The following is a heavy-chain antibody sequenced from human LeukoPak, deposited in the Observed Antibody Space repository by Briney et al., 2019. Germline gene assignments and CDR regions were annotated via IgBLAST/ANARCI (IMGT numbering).Heavy chain of an antibody. Sequence: PSETLSLTCTASGGSISSSSYYWGWIRQPPGKGLEWIGSIYYSGSTYYNPSLKSRVTISVDTSKNQFSLKLSSVTAADTAVDYCARDGSGEDFDYWGQGTLVTVSS. V-gene: IGHV4-39*07. D-gene: IGHD2-15*01. CDR1: GGSISSSSYY. CDR3: ARDGSGEDFDY. CDR2: IYYSGST. J-gene: IGHJ4*02.